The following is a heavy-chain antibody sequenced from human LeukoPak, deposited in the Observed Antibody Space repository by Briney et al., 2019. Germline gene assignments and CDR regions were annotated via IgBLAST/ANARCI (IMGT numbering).Heavy chain of an antibody. CDR2: ISSSGNRI. V-gene: IGHV3-11*01. J-gene: IGHJ4*02. CDR3: ARWADYSSSFDY. Sequence: GGSLRLSCAVSGFIFSDYYMSWIRQAPGKGLEGVSYISSSGNRIYYADSVKGRFTISRDNAKNSLYLQTNSLRAEDTAVYYCARWADYSSSFDYWGQGTLVTVSS. CDR1: GFIFSDYY. D-gene: IGHD6-13*01.